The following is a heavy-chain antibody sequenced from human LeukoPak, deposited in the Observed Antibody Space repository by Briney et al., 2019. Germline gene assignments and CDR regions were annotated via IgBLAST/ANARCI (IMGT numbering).Heavy chain of an antibody. D-gene: IGHD1-1*01. CDR1: GDSIISYY. CDR3: ARGERLGPDF. Sequence: ETLSLTCTVSGDSIISYYWSWLRQPPGKGLEWIGYIHYSGSTNYNPSLQSRVTISVDTSRSHFSLKLSSATAADTAVYYCARGERLGPDFWGQGTLVTVSS. J-gene: IGHJ4*02. CDR2: IHYSGST. V-gene: IGHV4-59*01.